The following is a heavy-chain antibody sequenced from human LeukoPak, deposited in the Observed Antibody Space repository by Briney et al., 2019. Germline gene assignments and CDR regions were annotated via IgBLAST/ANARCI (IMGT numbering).Heavy chain of an antibody. CDR1: GFTFNSYG. CDR2: ISYDGSNK. J-gene: IGHJ4*02. D-gene: IGHD4-11*01. CDR3: ARGLQSLARDYFDY. V-gene: IGHV3-30*03. Sequence: GGSLRLSCAASGFTFNSYGMHWVRQAPGKGLEWVAVISYDGSNKYYADFVKGRFTISRDNSKNTLYLQMNSLRAEDTAVYYCARGLQSLARDYFDYWGQGTLVTVSS.